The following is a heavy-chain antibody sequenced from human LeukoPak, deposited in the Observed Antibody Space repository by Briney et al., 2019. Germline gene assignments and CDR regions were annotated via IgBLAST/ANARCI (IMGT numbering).Heavy chain of an antibody. D-gene: IGHD2-2*01. J-gene: IGHJ4*02. Sequence: SETLSLTCNVTGASISSWYWSWIRQPPGKGLEWIGDIYGSGSTNYNPSLKSRVSMSADTSKNQISLNLKFVTAADTAVYYCARQTMLVGYANGLGFNYWGEGTLVTVSS. CDR2: IYGSGST. V-gene: IGHV4-59*01. CDR1: GASISSWY. CDR3: ARQTMLVGYANGLGFNY.